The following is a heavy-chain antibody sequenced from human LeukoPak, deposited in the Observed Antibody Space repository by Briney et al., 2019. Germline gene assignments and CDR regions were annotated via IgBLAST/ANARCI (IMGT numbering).Heavy chain of an antibody. CDR1: GGSLSGYY. J-gene: IGHJ4*02. CDR2: INHSGST. D-gene: IGHD3-22*01. CDR3: ARGPRSVRPVRFDY. Sequence: SETLSLTCAVYGGSLSGYYWSWIRQPPGKGLEWIGEINHSGSTNYNPSLKSRVTISVDTSKNQFSLKLSSVTAADTAGDYCARGPRSVRPVRFDYWGQGTLGTVSS. V-gene: IGHV4-34*01.